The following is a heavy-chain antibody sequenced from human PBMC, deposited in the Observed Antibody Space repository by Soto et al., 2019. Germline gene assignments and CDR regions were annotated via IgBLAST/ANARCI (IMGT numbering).Heavy chain of an antibody. CDR1: GYTFTSYA. J-gene: IGHJ4*02. V-gene: IGHV1-3*01. CDR3: ARAGELGTGLGPHFDY. D-gene: IGHD7-27*01. Sequence: ASVKVSCKASGYTFTSYAMHWVRQAPGQRLEWMGWINAGNGNTKYSQKFQGRVTITRDTSASTAYMELSSLRSEDTAVYYCARAGELGTGLGPHFDYWGQGTLVTVSS. CDR2: INAGNGNT.